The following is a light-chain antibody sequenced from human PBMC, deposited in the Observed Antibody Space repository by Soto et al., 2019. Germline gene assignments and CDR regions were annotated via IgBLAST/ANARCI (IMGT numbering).Light chain of an antibody. CDR3: QQYDSSPLT. J-gene: IGKJ4*01. Sequence: EIVLTQSPGTLSLSPGERATLSCRASQSVSSSFLAWYQQKPGQAPRLLIYGASSRATGIPDRFSGSGSGTDFTLTTSRLEPADVAVYYCQQYDSSPLTFGGGTKVEIK. CDR1: QSVSSSF. CDR2: GAS. V-gene: IGKV3-20*01.